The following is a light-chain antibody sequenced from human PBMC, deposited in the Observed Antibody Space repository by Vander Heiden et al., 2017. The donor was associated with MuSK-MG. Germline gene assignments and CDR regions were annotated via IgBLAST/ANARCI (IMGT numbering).Light chain of an antibody. CDR2: GAS. Sequence: EIVLTQSPGTLSLSPGERATLSCRASQSVSGSYLGWYQQKHGHAPRLLIYGASSRATGIQDRFSGSGYGTDFTLTISRREPEDFAVYYCQQGCSEPRLITFGQGTRLXIK. CDR1: QSVSGSY. J-gene: IGKJ5*01. CDR3: QQGCSEPRLIT. V-gene: IGKV3-20*01.